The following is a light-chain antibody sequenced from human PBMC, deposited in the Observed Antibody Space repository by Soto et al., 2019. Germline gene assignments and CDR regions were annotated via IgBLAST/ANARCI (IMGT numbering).Light chain of an antibody. Sequence: QSVLTQPPSVSAAPGQKVAISCSGSSSNIGNNYVSWYQQLPGTAPKLLISDNNKRPSGIPDRFSGSKSGTSATLGITGLQTGDEADYYCETWDSSLRTVVFGGGTQVTVL. CDR2: DNN. V-gene: IGLV1-51*01. J-gene: IGLJ3*02. CDR3: ETWDSSLRTVV. CDR1: SSNIGNNY.